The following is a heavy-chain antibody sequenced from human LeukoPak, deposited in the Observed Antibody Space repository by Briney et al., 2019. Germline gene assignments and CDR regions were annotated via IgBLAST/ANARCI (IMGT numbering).Heavy chain of an antibody. CDR1: GVSINNIHR. V-gene: IGHV4-4*02. J-gene: IGHJ4*02. CDR3: AREVGRGFDD. Sequence: SETLSLTCGVSGVSINNIHRWSWIRQSPDKGLEWIGEIYENGVTKYNPSVESRVTISLDKSKNQFSLILRSVTATDTAIYYCAREVGRGFDDWGQGTLVIVSS. CDR2: IYENGVT. D-gene: IGHD1-26*01.